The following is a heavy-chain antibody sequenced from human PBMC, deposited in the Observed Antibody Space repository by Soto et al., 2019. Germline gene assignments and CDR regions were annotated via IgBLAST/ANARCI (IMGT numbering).Heavy chain of an antibody. Sequence: EVQLVESGGGLVQPGGSLRLSCAASGFTFSSYSMNWVRQAPGKGLEWVSYISSSSSTIYYAASVKGRFTISRDNAKNSLYLQMNSLRDEDTAVYYCARDGSSGYYYYFDYWGQGTLVTVSS. CDR2: ISSSSSTI. V-gene: IGHV3-48*02. J-gene: IGHJ4*02. CDR3: ARDGSSGYYYYFDY. CDR1: GFTFSSYS. D-gene: IGHD3-22*01.